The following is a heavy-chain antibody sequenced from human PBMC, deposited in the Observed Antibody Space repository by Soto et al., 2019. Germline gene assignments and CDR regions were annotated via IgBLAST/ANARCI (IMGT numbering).Heavy chain of an antibody. D-gene: IGHD3-10*01. CDR3: ARLATTTYYYGSGSYYNGPYYYYYGMDV. CDR2: IYYSGST. CDR1: GGSISSSSYY. Sequence: SETLSLTCTVSGGSISSSSYYWGWIRQPPGKGLEWIGSIYYSGSTYYNPSLKSRVTISVDTSKNQFSLKLSSVTAADTAVYYCARLATTTYYYGSGSYYNGPYYYYYGMDVWGQGTTVT. V-gene: IGHV4-39*01. J-gene: IGHJ6*02.